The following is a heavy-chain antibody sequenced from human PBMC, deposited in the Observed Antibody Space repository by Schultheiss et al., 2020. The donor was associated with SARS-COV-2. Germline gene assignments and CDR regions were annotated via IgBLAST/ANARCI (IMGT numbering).Heavy chain of an antibody. CDR3: ASGSITIFGVVTQFDY. J-gene: IGHJ4*02. D-gene: IGHD3-3*01. Sequence: GESLKISCAASGFTFSSYGMHWVRQAPGKGLEWVAVISYDGSNKYYADSVKGRFTISRDNSKNTLYLQMNSLRAEDTAVYYCASGSITIFGVVTQFDYWGQGTLVTVSS. CDR1: GFTFSSYG. V-gene: IGHV3-30*03. CDR2: ISYDGSNK.